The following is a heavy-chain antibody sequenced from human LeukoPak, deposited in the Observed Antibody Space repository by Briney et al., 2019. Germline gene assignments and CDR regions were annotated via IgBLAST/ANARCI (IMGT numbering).Heavy chain of an antibody. Sequence: GGSLRLSCAASGFTFSSYSMNWVRQAPGKGLEWVSYISRGGDTIYYADSVKGRFTISGDNAQNSLYLQMNSLRDEDTAVYYCARVFGSDDHFDYWGQGTLVTVSS. D-gene: IGHD3-10*02. CDR3: ARVFGSDDHFDY. CDR1: GFTFSSYS. J-gene: IGHJ4*02. V-gene: IGHV3-48*02. CDR2: ISRGGDTI.